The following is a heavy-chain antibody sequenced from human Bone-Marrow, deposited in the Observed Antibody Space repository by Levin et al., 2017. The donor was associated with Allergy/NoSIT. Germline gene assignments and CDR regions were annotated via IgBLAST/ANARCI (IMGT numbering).Heavy chain of an antibody. V-gene: IGHV3-9*01. CDR2: ISWNSGSI. CDR1: GFTFDDYA. D-gene: IGHD2-2*01. Sequence: SLKISCAASGFTFDDYAMHWVRQAPGKGLEWVSGISWNSGSIGYADSVKGRFTISRDNAKNSLYLQMNSLRAEDTALYYCAACSTSCETTGWGYFDYWGQGTLVTVSS. CDR3: AACSTSCETTGWGYFDY. J-gene: IGHJ4*02.